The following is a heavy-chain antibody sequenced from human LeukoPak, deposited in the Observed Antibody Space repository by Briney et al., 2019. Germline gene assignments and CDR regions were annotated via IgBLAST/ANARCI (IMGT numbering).Heavy chain of an antibody. V-gene: IGHV3-23*01. CDR3: PKSGRTVTTLNCFNH. CDR1: GVTFSANA. J-gene: IGHJ5*02. D-gene: IGHD4-17*01. Sequence: GGSLRLSCVAAGVTFSANAMSWVRQAPGKGLEWISGISVSGGTTFYAAPVNGLSTISRDNSKNTSYLQMNDLTGDTPAVYYVPKSGRTVTTLNCFNHWGQGTLVTVYS. CDR2: ISVSGGTT.